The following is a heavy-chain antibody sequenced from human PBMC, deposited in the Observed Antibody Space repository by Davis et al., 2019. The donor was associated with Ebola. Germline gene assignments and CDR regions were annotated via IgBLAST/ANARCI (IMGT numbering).Heavy chain of an antibody. Sequence: PSETLSLTCTVSGGSISSYYWSWIRQPPGKGLEWIGYIYYSGSTNYNPSLKSRVTISVDTSKNQFSLKLSSVTAADTAVYYCARQTKVVVPSRGGSYYYYYGMDVWGQGTTVTVSS. V-gene: IGHV4-59*01. CDR2: IYYSGST. CDR1: GGSISSYY. CDR3: ARQTKVVVPSRGGSYYYYYGMDV. J-gene: IGHJ6*02. D-gene: IGHD2-2*01.